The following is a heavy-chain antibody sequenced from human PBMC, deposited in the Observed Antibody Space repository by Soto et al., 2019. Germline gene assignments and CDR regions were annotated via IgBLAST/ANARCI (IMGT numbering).Heavy chain of an antibody. CDR2: INAGNGNT. Sequence: SYATGYTFTSYTMPSSHQAPGQRLEWMGWINAGNGNTEYSQKFQGRVTITRDTSASTAYMELSSLRSEDTAVYYCARVSGWYYFDYWGQGTLVT. CDR3: ARVSGWYYFDY. CDR1: GYTFTSYT. J-gene: IGHJ4*02. D-gene: IGHD6-19*01. V-gene: IGHV1-3*01.